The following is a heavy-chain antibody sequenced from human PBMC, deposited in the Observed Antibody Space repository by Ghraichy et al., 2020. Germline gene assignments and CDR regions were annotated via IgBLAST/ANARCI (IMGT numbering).Heavy chain of an antibody. J-gene: IGHJ5*02. V-gene: IGHV1-2*02. CDR2: INPNSGGT. Sequence: ASVKVSCKASGYTFTGYYMHWVRQAPGQGLEWMGWINPNSGGTNYAQKFQGRVTMTRDTSISTAYMELSRLRSDDTAVYYCARARRITSQNTLRDWFDPWGQGTLVTVSS. CDR3: ARARRITSQNTLRDWFDP. CDR1: GYTFTGYY. D-gene: IGHD1-14*01.